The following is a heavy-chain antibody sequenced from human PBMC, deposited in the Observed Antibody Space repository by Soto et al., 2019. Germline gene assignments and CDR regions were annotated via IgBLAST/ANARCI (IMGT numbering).Heavy chain of an antibody. CDR2: VSASGGT. Sequence: EVQLLESGGGLVQPGGSLRLFCVASGLTFSNYAMSWVRQAPGKGLEWVSTVSASGGTFYADYVQGRFTISRDNSKTTLYLQMDSLRAEDMAIYYCAIRAATRSFDYWGPGTLVTVSS. V-gene: IGHV3-23*01. J-gene: IGHJ4*02. CDR3: AIRAATRSFDY. D-gene: IGHD3-10*01. CDR1: GLTFSNYA.